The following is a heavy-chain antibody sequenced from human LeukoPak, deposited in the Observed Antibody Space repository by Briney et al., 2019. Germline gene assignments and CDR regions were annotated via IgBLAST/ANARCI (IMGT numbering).Heavy chain of an antibody. V-gene: IGHV4-34*01. D-gene: IGHD3-10*01. J-gene: IGHJ6*02. CDR1: GGSISSYY. CDR2: INHSGST. Sequence: SETLSLTCTVSGGSISSYYWSWIRQPPGKGLEWIGEINHSGSTNYNPSLKSRVTISVDTSRNQFSLKLSSVTAADTAVYYCARGLRFGELLRYYYYYGMDVWGQGTTVTVSS. CDR3: ARGLRFGELLRYYYYYGMDV.